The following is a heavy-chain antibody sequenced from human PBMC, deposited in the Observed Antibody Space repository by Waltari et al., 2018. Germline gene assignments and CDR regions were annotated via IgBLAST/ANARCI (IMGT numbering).Heavy chain of an antibody. V-gene: IGHV4-61*09. CDR2: IYISGST. D-gene: IGHD6-19*01. CDR1: GGSLKSGSNY. CDR3: ARNSSDLWGAFDM. Sequence: QVQLQESGPGLVKPSQTLSLTCTVSGGSLKSGSNYWTWIRQPVGKGLEWIGHIYISGSTNSNPSLKSRVTISVDTSLNQFSLRLDSVTAADTAVYYCARNSSDLWGAFDMWGQGTKVTVSS. J-gene: IGHJ3*02.